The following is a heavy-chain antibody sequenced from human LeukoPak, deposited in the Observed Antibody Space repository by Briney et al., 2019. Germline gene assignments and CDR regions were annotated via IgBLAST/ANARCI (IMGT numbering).Heavy chain of an antibody. CDR1: GGSISSYY. D-gene: IGHD6-19*01. CDR2: IYYSGST. CDR3: AREVAGYYFDY. Sequence: NPSETLSLTCTVSGGSISSYYWSWIRQPPGKGLEWIGYIYYSGSTNYNPSLKSRVTISVDTSKNQFSLKLSSVTAAGTAVYYCAREVAGYYFDYWGQGTLVTVSS. V-gene: IGHV4-59*01. J-gene: IGHJ4*02.